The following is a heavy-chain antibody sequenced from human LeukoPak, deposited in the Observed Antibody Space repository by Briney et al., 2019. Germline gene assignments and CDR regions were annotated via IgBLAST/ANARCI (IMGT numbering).Heavy chain of an antibody. J-gene: IGHJ6*04. V-gene: IGHV3-48*03. CDR3: AELGITMIGGV. Sequence: GGSLRLSCAASGFTFSSYAMSWVRQAPGKGLEWVSYISSSGSTIYYADSVKGRFTISRDNAKNSLYLQMNSLRAEDTAVYYCAELGITMIGGVWGEGTTVTISS. CDR1: GFTFSSYA. CDR2: ISSSGSTI. D-gene: IGHD3-10*02.